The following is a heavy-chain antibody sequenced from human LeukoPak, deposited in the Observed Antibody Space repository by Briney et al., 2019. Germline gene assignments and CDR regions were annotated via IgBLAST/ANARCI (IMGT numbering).Heavy chain of an antibody. D-gene: IGHD6-13*01. V-gene: IGHV1-2*02. J-gene: IGHJ3*02. CDR3: ANIAAATSDAFDI. Sequence: GASVKVSCKASGYTFTGYYIHWVRQAPGQGLEWMGWVNPNSGGTNYAQKFQGRVTMTRDTSISTAYMELSRLRSDDTAVYYCANIAAATSDAFDIWGQGTMVTVSS. CDR1: GYTFTGYY. CDR2: VNPNSGGT.